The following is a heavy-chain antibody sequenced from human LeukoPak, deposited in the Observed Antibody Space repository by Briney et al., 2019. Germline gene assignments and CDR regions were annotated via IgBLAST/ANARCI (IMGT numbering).Heavy chain of an antibody. J-gene: IGHJ6*02. Sequence: PSETLSLTCTVSGGSISSYYWSWIRQPPGKGLEWIGYIYYSGSTNYNPSLKSRGTISVDTSKNQFSLKLSSVTAADTAVYYCARQAGYSSGWYVWGQGTTVTVSS. CDR1: GGSISSYY. D-gene: IGHD6-19*01. V-gene: IGHV4-59*08. CDR3: ARQAGYSSGWYV. CDR2: IYYSGST.